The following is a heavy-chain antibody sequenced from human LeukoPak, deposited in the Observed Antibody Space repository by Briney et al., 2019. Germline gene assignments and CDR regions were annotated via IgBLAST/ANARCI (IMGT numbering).Heavy chain of an antibody. CDR1: GGSISSGSYY. J-gene: IGHJ3*02. CDR3: ARDPSGAFDI. V-gene: IGHV4-61*02. Sequence: PSETLSLTCTVSGGSISSGSYYWSWIRQPAGKGLEWIGRIYTSGSTNYNPSLKSRVTMSVDTSKNQFSLKLSSVTAADTAVYYCARDPSGAFDIWGQGTMVTVSS. CDR2: IYTSGST. D-gene: IGHD3-10*01.